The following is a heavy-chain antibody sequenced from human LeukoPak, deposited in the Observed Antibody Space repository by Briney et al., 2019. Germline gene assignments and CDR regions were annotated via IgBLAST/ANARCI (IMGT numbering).Heavy chain of an antibody. D-gene: IGHD6-13*01. J-gene: IGHJ5*02. V-gene: IGHV4-34*01. CDR2: INHSGST. CDR1: GGSFSGYY. Sequence: SETLPLTCAVYGGSFSGYYWSWIRQPPGKGLEWIGEINHSGSTNYNPSLKSRVTISVDTSKNQFSLKLSSVTAADTAVYYCARGSSSSWYWFDPWGQGTLVTVSS. CDR3: ARGSSSSWYWFDP.